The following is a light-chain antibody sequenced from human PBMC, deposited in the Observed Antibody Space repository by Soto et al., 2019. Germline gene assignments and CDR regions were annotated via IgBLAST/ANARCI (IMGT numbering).Light chain of an antibody. CDR3: QHYNNWLGT. Sequence: IVLTQSPATLSVSPGERATISCLASQSVSSNYLAWYQQKPGQAPRLLIYGASSRATGIPDRFSGSGSGTEFILTISSLQSEDFAVYYCQHYNNWLGTFGGGTKVDIK. J-gene: IGKJ4*01. V-gene: IGKV3-15*01. CDR1: QSVSSN. CDR2: GAS.